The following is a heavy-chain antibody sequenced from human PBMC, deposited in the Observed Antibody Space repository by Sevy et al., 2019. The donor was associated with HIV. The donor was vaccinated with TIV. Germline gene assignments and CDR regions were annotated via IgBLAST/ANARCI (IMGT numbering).Heavy chain of an antibody. J-gene: IGHJ3*02. Sequence: GGSLRLSCAASGFTFDDYAMHWVRQAPGKGLEWVSGISWNSGSIGYAYSVKGRFTISRDNAKNSLYLQMNSLRAEDTALYYCAKAQTYYYDSYDAFDIWGQGTMVTVSS. V-gene: IGHV3-9*01. CDR2: ISWNSGSI. CDR3: AKAQTYYYDSYDAFDI. D-gene: IGHD3-22*01. CDR1: GFTFDDYA.